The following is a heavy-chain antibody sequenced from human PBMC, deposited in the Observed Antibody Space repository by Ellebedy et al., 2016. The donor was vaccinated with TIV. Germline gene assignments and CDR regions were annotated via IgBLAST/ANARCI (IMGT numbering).Heavy chain of an antibody. CDR2: INANGVSI. Sequence: PGGSLRLSCAASGFTFSSYAMSWVRQAPGQGLEWVSGINANGVSIAYADSVKGRLTISRDNSKDTLFLQMNSLRAEDTAVYYCASSRYHYYLGNTIFAYWGQGALVTVSS. CDR3: ASSRYHYYLGNTIFAY. CDR1: GFTFSSYA. J-gene: IGHJ4*02. V-gene: IGHV3-23*01. D-gene: IGHD3-10*01.